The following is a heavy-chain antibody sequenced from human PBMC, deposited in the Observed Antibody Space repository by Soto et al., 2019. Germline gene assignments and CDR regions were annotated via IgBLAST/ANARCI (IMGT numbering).Heavy chain of an antibody. J-gene: IGHJ4*02. Sequence: PSETLSLTCTVSGGSISSGGYYWSWIRQHPGKGLEWIGYIYYSGSTYYNPSLKSRVTISVDTSKNQFSLKLSSVTAADTAVYYCARHYPDIVAAITRGYYFDYWGQGTLVTVSS. CDR2: IYYSGST. CDR3: ARHYPDIVAAITRGYYFDY. D-gene: IGHD5-12*01. V-gene: IGHV4-31*03. CDR1: GGSISSGGYY.